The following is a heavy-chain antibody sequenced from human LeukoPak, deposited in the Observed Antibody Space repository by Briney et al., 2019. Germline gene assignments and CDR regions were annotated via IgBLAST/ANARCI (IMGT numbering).Heavy chain of an antibody. Sequence: ASVKVSSKASGYTFTVYYMHWVRQAPGQGREWMGWINPNSGGTNYAQKFQGRVTMTRDTSISTAYMELSRLRSDDTAVYYCARAGRGSGSAPFDYWGQGTLVTVSS. D-gene: IGHD1-26*01. CDR2: INPNSGGT. J-gene: IGHJ4*02. CDR1: GYTFTVYY. CDR3: ARAGRGSGSAPFDY. V-gene: IGHV1-2*02.